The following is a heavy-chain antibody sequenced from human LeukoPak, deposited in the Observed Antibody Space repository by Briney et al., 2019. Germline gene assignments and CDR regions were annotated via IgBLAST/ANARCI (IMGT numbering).Heavy chain of an antibody. CDR1: GFTFSSYA. Sequence: GGSLRLSCAASGFTFSSYAMSWVRQAPGKGLEWVSAISGSGDNTYYADSVKGRFTISRDNAKKSLYLQMNNLRDEDTAVYYCAREGYGSGSWREWFDPWGQGTLVTVSS. D-gene: IGHD3-10*01. J-gene: IGHJ5*02. CDR2: ISGSGDNT. CDR3: AREGYGSGSWREWFDP. V-gene: IGHV3-23*01.